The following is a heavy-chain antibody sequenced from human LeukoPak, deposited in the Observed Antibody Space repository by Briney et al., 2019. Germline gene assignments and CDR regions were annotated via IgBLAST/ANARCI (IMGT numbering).Heavy chain of an antibody. CDR2: IYTSGST. J-gene: IGHJ6*02. V-gene: IGHV4-4*07. D-gene: IGHD6-13*01. CDR3: ARDPRIAADNYYYYYGMDV. Sequence: SETLSLTCTVSGGSISSYYWSWIRQPAGKGLGWIGRIYTSGSTNYNPSLKSRVTMSVDTSKNQFSLKLSSVTAVDTAVYYCARDPRIAADNYYYYYGMDVWGQGTTVTVSS. CDR1: GGSISSYY.